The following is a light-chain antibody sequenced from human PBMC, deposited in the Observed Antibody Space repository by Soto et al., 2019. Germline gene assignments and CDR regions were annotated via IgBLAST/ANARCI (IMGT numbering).Light chain of an antibody. CDR1: QSVSNF. CDR3: QHYHNLWT. Sequence: EIVLTQSPATLSLSPGERATLSCRASQSVSNFLAWYQQKPGQAPRLLIYDASTRPTGIPVRFSGSGSGTDFTLTISSLEPEDFALYYCQHYHNLWTFGQGTEVEIK. V-gene: IGKV3-11*01. J-gene: IGKJ1*01. CDR2: DAS.